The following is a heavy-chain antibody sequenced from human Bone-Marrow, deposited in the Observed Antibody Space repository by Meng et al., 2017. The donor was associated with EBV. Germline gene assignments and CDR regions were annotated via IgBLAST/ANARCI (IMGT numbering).Heavy chain of an antibody. V-gene: IGHV3-74*01. J-gene: IGHJ4*02. CDR3: SRDLAGADDY. D-gene: IGHD1-14*01. CDR1: GFPFSRYW. CDR2: LNEDGGVT. Sequence: QLVESGGGFVQPGGSLRLSCAASGFPFSRYWMHWVRQAPGQGLMWVSRLNEDGGVTDYADSVKGRFTISRDNARNTLYLQMNNLRAEDTATYFCSRDLAGADDYWGQGTLVTVSS.